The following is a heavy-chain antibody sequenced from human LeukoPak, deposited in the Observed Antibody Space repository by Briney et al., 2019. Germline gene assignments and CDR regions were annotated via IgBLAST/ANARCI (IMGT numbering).Heavy chain of an antibody. CDR3: AKQYYYGSGSYDWAFDI. D-gene: IGHD3-10*01. V-gene: IGHV3-23*01. Sequence: GGSLRLSCAASGFTFSSYAMSWVRQAPGKGLEWVSAISGSGGSTYYADPVKGRFTISRDNSKKTLNLQMNSLRAEDTAVYYCAKQYYYGSGSYDWAFDIWGQGTMVTVSS. J-gene: IGHJ3*02. CDR1: GFTFSSYA. CDR2: ISGSGGST.